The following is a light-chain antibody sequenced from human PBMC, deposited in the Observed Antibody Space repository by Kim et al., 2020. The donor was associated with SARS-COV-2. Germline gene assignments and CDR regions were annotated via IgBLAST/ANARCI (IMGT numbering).Light chain of an antibody. CDR2: AAS. Sequence: ASIGDRVTITCRASQDIGSWLAWYQQKPGKAPKLLIVAASSLESGVPSRFSGSGFRTDFTLTINSLQPEDFAAYYCQQGYTFPPTFGGGTKVDIK. CDR3: QQGYTFPPT. J-gene: IGKJ4*01. V-gene: IGKV1-12*01. CDR1: QDIGSW.